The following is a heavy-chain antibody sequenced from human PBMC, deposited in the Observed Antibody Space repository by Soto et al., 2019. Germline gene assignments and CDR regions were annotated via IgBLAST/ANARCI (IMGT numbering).Heavy chain of an antibody. CDR2: IIPIFGTA. J-gene: IGHJ5*02. Sequence: ASVKVSCKASGGTFSSYAISWVRQAPGQGLEWMGGIIPIFGTANYAQKFQGRVTITADESTSTAYMELSSLRSEDTAVYYCASSTYSSSWYMGGWFDPWGQGTLVTVSS. CDR1: GGTFSSYA. CDR3: ASSTYSSSWYMGGWFDP. V-gene: IGHV1-69*13. D-gene: IGHD6-13*01.